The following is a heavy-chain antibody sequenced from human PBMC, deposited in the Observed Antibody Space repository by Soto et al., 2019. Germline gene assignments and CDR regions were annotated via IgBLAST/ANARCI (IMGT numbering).Heavy chain of an antibody. CDR2: INHSGST. Sequence: PSETLSLTCTVSGGSISSYYWSWIRQPPGTGLEWIGEINHSGSTNYNPSLKSRVTISVDTSKNQFSLKLSSVTAADTAVYYCARDPHSGYDSSGYYYTGVFDIWGQGTMVTVSS. V-gene: IGHV4-34*01. CDR3: ARDPHSGYDSSGYYYTGVFDI. J-gene: IGHJ3*02. D-gene: IGHD3-22*01. CDR1: GGSISSYY.